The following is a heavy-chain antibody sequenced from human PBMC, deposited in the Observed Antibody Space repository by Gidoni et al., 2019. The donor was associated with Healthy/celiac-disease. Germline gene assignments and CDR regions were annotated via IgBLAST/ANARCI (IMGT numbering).Heavy chain of an antibody. D-gene: IGHD3-10*01. V-gene: IGHV3-15*01. J-gene: IGHJ4*02. Sequence: EVQLVESGGGLVKPGGSLRLSCAASGFTFINAWMSWVRQAPGKGREWVGRIKSKTDGGTTDYAAPVKGRFTISRDDSKNTLYLQMNSLKTEDTAVYYCTTPIWFGELLSDYWGQGTLVTVSS. CDR1: GFTFINAW. CDR3: TTPIWFGELLSDY. CDR2: IKSKTDGGTT.